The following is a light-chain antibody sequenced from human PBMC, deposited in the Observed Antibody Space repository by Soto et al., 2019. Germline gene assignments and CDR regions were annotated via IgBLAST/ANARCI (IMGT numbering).Light chain of an antibody. CDR3: QPHSKLGA. V-gene: IGKV3-11*01. J-gene: IGKJ4*01. CDR1: QSVVTY. CDR2: AAS. Sequence: IGMTQSPATVSVYPGERATLCCRASQSVVTYLAWYQQQPGQAPRLLIYAASTRATGIPPRFSGRGSGADFTPATICRQPEDVVVYYCQPHSKLGAVGGGTHVDIK.